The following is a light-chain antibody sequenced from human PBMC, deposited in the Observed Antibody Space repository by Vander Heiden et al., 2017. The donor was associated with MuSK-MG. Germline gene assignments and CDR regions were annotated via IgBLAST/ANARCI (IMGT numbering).Light chain of an antibody. CDR1: RSDVGSYNL. CDR2: EGN. V-gene: IGLV2-23*01. CDR3: CSYAGSSTLGV. Sequence: QSALTQPASVSGSPGPSLTISCTGTRSDVGSYNLVSWYQQLPGKAPKLMIYEGNKRPSGVSNRFSGSKSGNTASLTITGLQAEEEADYYCCSYAGSSTLGVFGGGTKLTVL. J-gene: IGLJ3*02.